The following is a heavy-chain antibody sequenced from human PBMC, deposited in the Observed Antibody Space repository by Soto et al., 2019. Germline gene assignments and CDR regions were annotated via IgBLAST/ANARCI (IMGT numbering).Heavy chain of an antibody. CDR2: IIPIFGTA. CDR3: ARVSPRQALVITPYDILTGYFQYYFDY. J-gene: IGHJ4*02. D-gene: IGHD3-9*01. Sequence: GASVKVSCKASGGTFSSYAISWVRQAPGQGLEWMGGIIPIFGTANYAQKFQGRVTITADESTSTAYMELSSLRSEDTAVYYCARVSPRQALVITPYDILTGYFQYYFDYWGQGTLVTVSS. CDR1: GGTFSSYA. V-gene: IGHV1-69*13.